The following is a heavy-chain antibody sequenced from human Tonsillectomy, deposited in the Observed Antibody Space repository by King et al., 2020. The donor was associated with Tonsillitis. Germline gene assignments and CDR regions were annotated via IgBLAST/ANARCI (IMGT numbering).Heavy chain of an antibody. J-gene: IGHJ4*02. V-gene: IGHV3-23*04. CDR1: GFSFSSYA. CDR2: LSGRGGRT. D-gene: IGHD4-17*01. CDR3: AKESTVTRAFEY. Sequence: VQLVESGGDLVQPGGSLRLSCAASGFSFSSYAMSWVRQAPGTGLEWVSSLSGRGGRTNYAASVKGRFTISGDNSENPLYLQMNNLRAEDTAMYYCAKESTVTRAFEYWGQGTLVTVSS.